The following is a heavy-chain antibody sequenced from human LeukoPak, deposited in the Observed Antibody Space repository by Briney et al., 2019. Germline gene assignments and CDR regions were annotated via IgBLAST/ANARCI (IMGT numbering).Heavy chain of an antibody. CDR3: VRXTFPVVTSFDL. V-gene: IGHV3-23*01. J-gene: IGHJ4*02. D-gene: IGHD2-21*02. Sequence: GGSLXLSCAASGFTFSXYAXXXXRQAXXXXXXXXSXXXXTXXIXFXXDSXXXXXXXSXDNSKSTLYLQMHSLRDEXTAIYYCVRXTFPVVTSFDLWGQGALVTVSS. CDR1: GFTFSXYA. CDR2: XXXTXXIX.